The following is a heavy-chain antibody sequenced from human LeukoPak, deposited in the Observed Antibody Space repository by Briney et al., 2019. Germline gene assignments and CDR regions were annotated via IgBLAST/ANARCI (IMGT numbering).Heavy chain of an antibody. CDR1: GFTFSDYY. Sequence: GGSLRLSCAASGFTFSDYYMSWIRQAAGKGVEGGSYISSSGSTIYYADSVKGRFTISRDNAKNSLYLQMNSLRAEDTAVYYCARERGLGWLSYYFDYWGQGTLVTVSS. CDR2: ISSSGSTI. V-gene: IGHV3-11*01. J-gene: IGHJ4*02. CDR3: ARERGLGWLSYYFDY. D-gene: IGHD5-24*01.